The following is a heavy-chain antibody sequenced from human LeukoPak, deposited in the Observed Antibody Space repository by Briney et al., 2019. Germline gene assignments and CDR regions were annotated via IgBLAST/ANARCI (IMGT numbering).Heavy chain of an antibody. V-gene: IGHV4-59*08. J-gene: IGHJ4*02. Sequence: SETLSLTCSVSGGSIGRYYWSWIRQPPGKGLEWIGYIYYSGSTNYNPSLESRVAISVDTSKNQFSLKLSSVTAADTAVYYCARLDGSGSYWISYFDNWGQGTLVTVSS. CDR2: IYYSGST. CDR1: GGSIGRYY. CDR3: ARLDGSGSYWISYFDN. D-gene: IGHD3-10*01.